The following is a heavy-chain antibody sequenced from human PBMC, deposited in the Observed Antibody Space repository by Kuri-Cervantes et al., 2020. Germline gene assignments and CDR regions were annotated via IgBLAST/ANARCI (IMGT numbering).Heavy chain of an antibody. CDR3: ARSPNDYGDYYYYGMDV. Sequence: GGSLRLSCAASGFTFSSYAMHWVRQAPGKGLEWVAVISYDGSNKYYADSVKGRFTISRDNSKNTLYLQMNSLRAEDTAVYYCARSPNDYGDYYYYGMDVWGQGTTVTVSS. CDR2: ISYDGSNK. D-gene: IGHD4-17*01. CDR1: GFTFSSYA. V-gene: IGHV3-30-3*01. J-gene: IGHJ6*02.